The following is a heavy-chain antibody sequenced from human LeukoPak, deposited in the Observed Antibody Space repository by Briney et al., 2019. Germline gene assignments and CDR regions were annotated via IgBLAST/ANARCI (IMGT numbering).Heavy chain of an antibody. V-gene: IGHV4-59*01. J-gene: IGHJ3*02. D-gene: IGHD3/OR15-3a*01. CDR3: ARNGAVDWDAEYAFDI. CDR1: GGSISSYY. Sequence: SETLSLTCTVSGGSISSYYWSWIRQPPGKGLEWIGYMYYSGSTKYNSSLKSRVTISVDTSKNQFSLKLSSVTAADTAVYYCARNGAVDWDAEYAFDIWGQGTWVTVSS. CDR2: MYYSGST.